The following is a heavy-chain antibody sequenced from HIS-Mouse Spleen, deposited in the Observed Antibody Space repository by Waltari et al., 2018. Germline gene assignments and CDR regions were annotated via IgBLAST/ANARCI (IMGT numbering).Heavy chain of an antibody. CDR1: GRPISSSSYY. CDR2: IYYSGST. J-gene: IGHJ2*01. D-gene: IGHD6-13*01. Sequence: QPQLQESGPGMVKPSETLSLTCTVSGRPISSSSYYWGWIRQPPGKGLEWVGSIYYSGSTYYNPSLKSRVTISVDTSKNQFSLKLSSVTAADTAVYYCAREIPYSSSWYDWYFDLWGRGTLVTVSS. V-gene: IGHV4-39*07. CDR3: AREIPYSSSWYDWYFDL.